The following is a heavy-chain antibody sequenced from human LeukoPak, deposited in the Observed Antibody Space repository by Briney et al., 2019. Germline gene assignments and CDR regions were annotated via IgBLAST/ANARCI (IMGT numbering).Heavy chain of an antibody. CDR2: LYTSGST. Sequence: SETLSLTCTVSGGSISSDSWTWIRQPAGKGLEWIGRLYTSGSTNRGSIKHNPSLKSRVAMSVDTSKNQLSLKLSSVTAADTAVYYCARAGGGYCSSTSCSADWFDPWGQGILVTVSS. CDR1: GGSISSDS. V-gene: IGHV4-4*07. CDR3: ARAGGGYCSSTSCSADWFDP. J-gene: IGHJ5*02. D-gene: IGHD2-2*01.